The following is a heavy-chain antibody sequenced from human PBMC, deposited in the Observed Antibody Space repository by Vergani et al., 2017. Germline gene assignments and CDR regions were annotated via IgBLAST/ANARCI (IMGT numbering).Heavy chain of an antibody. Sequence: VQLVESGGGLVQPGGSLRLFCTASGFNFSNYWMQWVRQAPGKGVMWVSRINSDGDSTSYADSVKGRVTISRDNAKNTLYLQMDSLRAEDTAVYYCARDGWELLDYFYYMDVWGKGTTVTVSS. CDR3: ARDGWELLDYFYYMDV. J-gene: IGHJ6*03. CDR2: INSDGDST. CDR1: GFNFSNYW. D-gene: IGHD1-26*01. V-gene: IGHV3-74*01.